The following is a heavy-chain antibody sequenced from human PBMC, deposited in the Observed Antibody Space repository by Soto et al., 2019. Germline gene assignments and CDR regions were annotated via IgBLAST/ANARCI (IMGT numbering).Heavy chain of an antibody. J-gene: IGHJ3*02. D-gene: IGHD3-22*01. CDR3: ATRGRPPALSSENAFDI. Sequence: QVQLQESGPGLVKPSQTLSLTCTVSGGSISSGGYYWSWIRQHPGKGLEWIGYIYYSGSTYYNPSLKSRVNISVDTSKNQFPLKLSSVTAADTAVYYCATRGRPPALSSENAFDIWGQGTMVTVSS. V-gene: IGHV4-31*03. CDR1: GGSISSGGYY. CDR2: IYYSGST.